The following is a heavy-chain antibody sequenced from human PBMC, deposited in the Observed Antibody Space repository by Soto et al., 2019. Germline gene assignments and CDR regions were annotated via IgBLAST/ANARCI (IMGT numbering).Heavy chain of an antibody. J-gene: IGHJ6*02. CDR3: AGSVGASYYYYYGMDV. CDR2: ISAYNGNT. CDR1: GYTFTSYG. D-gene: IGHD1-26*01. V-gene: IGHV1-18*01. Sequence: QVQLVQSGAEVKKPGASVKVSCKASGYTFTSYGISWVRQAPGQGLEWMGWISAYNGNTNYAQKLQGRVTMTTGTSTSSGYMELGSVRSDDTAVYYCAGSVGASYYYYYGMDVWGQGTTVIVSS.